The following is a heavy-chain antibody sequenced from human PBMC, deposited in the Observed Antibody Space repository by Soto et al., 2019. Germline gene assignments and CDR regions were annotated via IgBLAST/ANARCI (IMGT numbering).Heavy chain of an antibody. J-gene: IGHJ5*02. CDR3: ARVYNYYDSSGYYS. Sequence: AASVKVSCKASGYTFTSYGISWVRQAPGQGLEWMGWISAYNGNTNYAQKLQGRVTMTTDTSTSTAYMELRSLRSDDTAVYYCARVYNYYDSSGYYSWGQGTLVTVSS. V-gene: IGHV1-18*04. D-gene: IGHD3-22*01. CDR1: GYTFTSYG. CDR2: ISAYNGNT.